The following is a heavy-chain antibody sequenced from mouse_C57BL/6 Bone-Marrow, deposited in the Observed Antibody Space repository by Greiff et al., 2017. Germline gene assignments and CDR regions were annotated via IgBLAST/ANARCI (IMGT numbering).Heavy chain of an antibody. CDR3: ARHGDLYGSSPWFAY. CDR2: ISNLAYSI. V-gene: IGHV5-15*01. CDR1: GFTFSDYG. D-gene: IGHD1-1*01. J-gene: IGHJ3*01. Sequence: EVMLVESGGDLVKPGGSLKLSCAASGFTFSDYGMAWVRQAPRKGPEWVAFISNLAYSIYYADTVTGRFTISRENAKNTLYLEMSSLRSEDTAMYYCARHGDLYGSSPWFAYWGQGTLVTVSA.